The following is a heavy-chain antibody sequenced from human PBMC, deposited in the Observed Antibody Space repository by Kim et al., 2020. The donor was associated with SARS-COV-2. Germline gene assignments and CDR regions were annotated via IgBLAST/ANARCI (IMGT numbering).Heavy chain of an antibody. Sequence: GGSLRLSCAASGLTFSSYEMNWVRQAPGKGLEWVSYISSSGSTIYYADSVKGRFTISRDNAKNSLYLQMNSLRAEDTAVYYCARDGWELLWYATNYYYYGMDVWGQGTTVTVSS. J-gene: IGHJ6*02. CDR1: GLTFSSYE. CDR3: ARDGWELLWYATNYYYYGMDV. CDR2: ISSSGSTI. D-gene: IGHD1-26*01. V-gene: IGHV3-48*03.